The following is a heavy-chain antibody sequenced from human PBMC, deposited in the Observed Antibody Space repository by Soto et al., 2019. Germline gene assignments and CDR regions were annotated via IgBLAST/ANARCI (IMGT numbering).Heavy chain of an antibody. V-gene: IGHV4-61*01. CDR1: GGSVSSGSYY. Sequence: PSETLSLTCTVSGGSVSSGSYYWSWIRQPPGKGLEWIGYIYYSGSTNYNPSLKSRVTISVDTSKNQFSLKLSSVTAADTAVYYCARGRRVQLLTPYYYYMDVWGKGTTVTVSS. CDR3: ARGRRVQLLTPYYYYMDV. J-gene: IGHJ6*03. D-gene: IGHD2-2*01. CDR2: IYYSGST.